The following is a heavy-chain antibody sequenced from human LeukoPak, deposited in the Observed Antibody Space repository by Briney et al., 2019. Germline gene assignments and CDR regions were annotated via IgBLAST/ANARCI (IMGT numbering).Heavy chain of an antibody. V-gene: IGHV1-69*04. CDR3: AGRYYYDSSGPGAFDI. CDR2: IIPILGIA. J-gene: IGHJ3*02. Sequence: ASVKVSCEASGGTFSSYAISWVRQAPGQGLEWMGRIIPILGIANYAQKFQGRVTITADKSTSTAYMELSSLRSEDTAVYYCAGRYYYDSSGPGAFDIWGQGTMVTVSS. D-gene: IGHD3-22*01. CDR1: GGTFSSYA.